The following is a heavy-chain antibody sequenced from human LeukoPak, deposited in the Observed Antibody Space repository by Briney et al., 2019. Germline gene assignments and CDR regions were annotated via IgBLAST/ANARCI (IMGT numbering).Heavy chain of an antibody. J-gene: IGHJ4*02. Sequence: GGSLRLSCAASGFTVSSNYMSWVRQAPGKGLEWVSVIYSGGSTYYADSVKGRFTISRDNSKNTLYLQMNSLRAEDTAVYYCARPKSYYYDSSGYYVVWGQGTLVTVSS. CDR2: IYSGGST. D-gene: IGHD3-22*01. CDR1: GFTVSSNY. CDR3: ARPKSYYYDSSGYYVV. V-gene: IGHV3-53*01.